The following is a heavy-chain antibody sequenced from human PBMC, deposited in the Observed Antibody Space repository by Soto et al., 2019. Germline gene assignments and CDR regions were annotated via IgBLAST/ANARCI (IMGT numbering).Heavy chain of an antibody. V-gene: IGHV4-30-4*01. CDR3: ARAEFGGLKPSYYFDY. D-gene: IGHD3-10*01. J-gene: IGHJ4*02. CDR2: IYYSGST. Sequence: SETLSLTCTVSGGSISSGDYYWSWIRQPPGKGLEWIGYIYYSGSTYYNPSLKSRVTISVDTSKNQFSLKLSSVTATDTAVYYCARAEFGGLKPSYYFDYWGQGTLVTVSS. CDR1: GGSISSGDYY.